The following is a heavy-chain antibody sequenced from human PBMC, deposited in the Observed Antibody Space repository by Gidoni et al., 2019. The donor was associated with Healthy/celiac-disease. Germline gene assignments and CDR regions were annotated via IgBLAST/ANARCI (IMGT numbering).Heavy chain of an antibody. D-gene: IGHD6-13*01. CDR2: ISYDGSNK. V-gene: IGHV3-30-3*01. Sequence: QVQLVESGGGVVQPGRSRRLSWAASGFTFRSYAMHWVRQAPGKGLEWVAVISYDGSNKYYADSVKGRFTISRDNSKNTLYLQMNSLRAEDTAVYYCARGKQHHDYWGQGTLVTVSS. J-gene: IGHJ4*02. CDR1: GFTFRSYA. CDR3: ARGKQHHDY.